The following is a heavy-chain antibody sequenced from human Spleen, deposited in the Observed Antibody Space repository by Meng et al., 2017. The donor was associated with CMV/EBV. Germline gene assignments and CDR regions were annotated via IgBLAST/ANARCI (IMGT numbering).Heavy chain of an antibody. V-gene: IGHV1-69*05. J-gene: IGHJ4*02. CDR3: ASSIAARPGFDY. CDR2: IIPIFGTE. D-gene: IGHD6-6*01. CDR1: GGTFSNYV. Sequence: SVKVSCKASGGTFSNYVITWVRQAPGQGLEWMGAIIPIFGTENYAQKFQGRVTMTRDTSTSTVYMELSSLRSEDTAVYYCASSIAARPGFDYWGQGTLVTVSS.